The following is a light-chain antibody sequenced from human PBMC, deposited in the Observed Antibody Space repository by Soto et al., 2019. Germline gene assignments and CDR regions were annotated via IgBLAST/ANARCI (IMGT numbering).Light chain of an antibody. J-gene: IGKJ2*01. CDR3: QQSYSTPYT. CDR1: QSISSY. Sequence: DIQMTQSPSSLSASVGDRVTITCRASQSISSYLNWYQQKPGKAPKLLIYAASSVQSGVPSRFRGSGSGTDFTLTISSLQPEDFATYSCQQSYSTPYTFGQGTKLEIK. CDR2: AAS. V-gene: IGKV1-39*01.